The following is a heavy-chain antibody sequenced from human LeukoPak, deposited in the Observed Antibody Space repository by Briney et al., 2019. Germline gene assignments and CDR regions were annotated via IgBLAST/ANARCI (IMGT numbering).Heavy chain of an antibody. Sequence: GGSLRLSCAASGVTFSSYAMGWVRQFPGKGLEWVSAISGSGGSTYYADSVKGRFTISRDNSKNTLHLQMNSLRAEDTAVYYCARDHDRAAAGSNTSPSFDYWGQGTLVTVSS. CDR3: ARDHDRAAAGSNTSPSFDY. CDR1: GVTFSSYA. J-gene: IGHJ4*02. V-gene: IGHV3-23*01. CDR2: ISGSGGST. D-gene: IGHD6-13*01.